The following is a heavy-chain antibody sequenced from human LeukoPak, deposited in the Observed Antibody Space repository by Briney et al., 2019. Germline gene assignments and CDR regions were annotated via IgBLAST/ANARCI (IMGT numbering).Heavy chain of an antibody. D-gene: IGHD5-18*01. CDR3: ARHGRIQLWYRWFDP. CDR1: GYSISSNYY. Sequence: SETLSLTCTVSGYSISSNYYWGWIRQPPGKGLEWIGEINHSGSTNYNPSLKSRVTISVDTSKNQFSLKLSSVTAADTAVYYCARHGRIQLWYRWFDPWGQGTLVTVSS. V-gene: IGHV4-38-2*02. J-gene: IGHJ5*02. CDR2: INHSGST.